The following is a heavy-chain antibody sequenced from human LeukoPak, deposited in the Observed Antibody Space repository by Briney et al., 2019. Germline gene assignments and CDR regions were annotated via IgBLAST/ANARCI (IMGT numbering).Heavy chain of an antibody. V-gene: IGHV3-7*01. CDR1: GFTFSSYW. D-gene: IGHD3-10*01. J-gene: IGHJ6*02. CDR3: ARDGSGQSYYYHYGMDV. CDR2: IKQDGSEK. Sequence: GGSLRLSCAASGFTFSSYWMSWVRQAPGKGLEWVANIKQDGSEKYYVDSVKDRFTISRDNAKNSLYLQMNSLRAEDTAVYYCARDGSGQSYYYHYGMDVWGQGTTVTVSS.